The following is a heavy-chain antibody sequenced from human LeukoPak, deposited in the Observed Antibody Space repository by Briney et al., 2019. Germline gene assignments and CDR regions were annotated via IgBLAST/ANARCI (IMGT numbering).Heavy chain of an antibody. Sequence: SETLSLTCTVSGGSISSYYWSWIRQPPGKGLEWIGYTYYSGSTNYNPSLKSRVTISVDTSKNQFSLKLSSVTAADTAVYYCARRSSYYYYGMDVWGQGTTVTVSS. J-gene: IGHJ6*02. CDR3: ARRSSYYYYGMDV. V-gene: IGHV4-59*08. CDR2: TYYSGST. D-gene: IGHD6-6*01. CDR1: GGSISSYY.